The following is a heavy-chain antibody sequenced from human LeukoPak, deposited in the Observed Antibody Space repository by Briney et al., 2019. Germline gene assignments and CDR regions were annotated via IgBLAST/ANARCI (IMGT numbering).Heavy chain of an antibody. J-gene: IGHJ4*02. V-gene: IGHV1-18*01. D-gene: IGHD6-13*01. CDR2: VSGYNGNT. CDR3: ARGLMMAVAGRGEFHY. Sequence: ASVKVSCKPSGYTFSNYGVSWVRQAPGQGLEWMGWVSGYNGNTDYGQKFQGRVTMTTDTSTTTVYMELRSLRFDDTAVYYCARGLMMAVAGRGEFHYWGQGTLVTVSS. CDR1: GYTFSNYG.